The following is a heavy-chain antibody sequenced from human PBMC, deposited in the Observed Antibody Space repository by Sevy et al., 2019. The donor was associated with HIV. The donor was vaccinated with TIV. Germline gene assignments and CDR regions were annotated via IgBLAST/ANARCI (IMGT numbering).Heavy chain of an antibody. Sequence: GGSLRLSCAVSGFTFSDYYMSWIRQAPGKGLEWLSYISSSGSTIYYADSVKGRFTMSRDNAKNALYLQMSSLRAEDTAFYYCARAEDWEPFFDYWGQGTLVTVSS. V-gene: IGHV3-11*01. CDR2: ISSSGSTI. CDR3: ARAEDWEPFFDY. J-gene: IGHJ4*02. D-gene: IGHD1-26*01. CDR1: GFTFSDYY.